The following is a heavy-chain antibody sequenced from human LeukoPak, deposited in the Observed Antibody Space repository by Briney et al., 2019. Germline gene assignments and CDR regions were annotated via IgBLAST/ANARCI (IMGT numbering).Heavy chain of an antibody. V-gene: IGHV1-46*01. CDR1: GYALTNYY. D-gene: IGHD3-10*01. Sequence: GASVKVSCKASGYALTNYYMHWVRRAPGQGPEWMGVIYPGGGTEYAQRFQGRVTLTRDTSSSTVFLDLSSLRSEDTAVYHCTRSFHYGPGTHLGYIDHWGQGTLVTVSS. CDR2: IYPGGGT. J-gene: IGHJ4*02. CDR3: TRSFHYGPGTHLGYIDH.